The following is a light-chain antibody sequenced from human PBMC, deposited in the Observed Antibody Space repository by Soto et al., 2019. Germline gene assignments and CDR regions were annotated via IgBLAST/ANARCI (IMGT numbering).Light chain of an antibody. CDR2: GAS. CDR3: QQYKEYVT. J-gene: IGKJ4*01. CDR1: QSVGTT. V-gene: IGKV3D-15*01. Sequence: EIVMTQFPDSLCVSPGESATLSCRASQSVGTTLAWYQQKPGQAPRLLIYGASTRASGCPPRFRGSGSGTDFTLNINYLLSEDIAVYFCQQYKEYVTFGGGTKVEV.